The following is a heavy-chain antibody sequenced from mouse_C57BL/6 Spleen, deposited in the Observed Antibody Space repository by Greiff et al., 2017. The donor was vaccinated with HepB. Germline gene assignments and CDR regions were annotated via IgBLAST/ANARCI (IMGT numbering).Heavy chain of an antibody. V-gene: IGHV1-47*01. CDR1: GYTFTTYP. CDR3: ARGGYYGSSYVWYFDV. J-gene: IGHJ1*03. D-gene: IGHD1-1*01. Sequence: VKLQQSGAELVKPGASVKMSCKASGYTFTTYPIEWMKQNHGKSLEWIGNFHPYNDDTKYNEKFKGKATLTVEKSSSTVYLELSRLTSDDSAVYYCARGGYYGSSYVWYFDVWGTGTTVTVSS. CDR2: FHPYNDDT.